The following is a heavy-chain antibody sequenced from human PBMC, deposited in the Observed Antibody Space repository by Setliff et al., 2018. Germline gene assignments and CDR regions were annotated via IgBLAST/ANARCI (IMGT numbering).Heavy chain of an antibody. J-gene: IGHJ4*01. D-gene: IGHD3-3*01. V-gene: IGHV3-23*01. CDR2: VSGSGDNA. CDR1: GITFTSYA. Sequence: GGSLRLSCVASGITFTSYAMSWVRQAPGKGLEWVSTVSGSGDNAYYTDSVKGRFTTSRDNSKNTLSLQMSSLRAEDTAIYFCAGQGPIFGTGLIPGFDQWGHGTMVTVSS. CDR3: AGQGPIFGTGLIPGFDQ.